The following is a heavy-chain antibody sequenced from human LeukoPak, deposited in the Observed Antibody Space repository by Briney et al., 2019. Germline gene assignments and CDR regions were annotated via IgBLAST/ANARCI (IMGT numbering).Heavy chain of an antibody. D-gene: IGHD3-10*01. J-gene: IGHJ4*02. V-gene: IGHV3-20*04. Sequence: GGSLRLSCAASEFTFDDYGMSWVRQAPGKGLEWVSGISWNGGSTGYADSVEGRFTISRDNGKNSLYLQMNSLRAEDTAVYYCARGEYGSGSYHIDYWGQGTLVTVSS. CDR1: EFTFDDYG. CDR2: ISWNGGST. CDR3: ARGEYGSGSYHIDY.